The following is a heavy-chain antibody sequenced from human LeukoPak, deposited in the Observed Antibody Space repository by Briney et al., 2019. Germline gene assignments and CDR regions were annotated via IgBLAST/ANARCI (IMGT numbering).Heavy chain of an antibody. CDR3: ATHTGGYNYWWFDI. J-gene: IGHJ5*02. CDR2: IIPIYGTA. V-gene: IGHV1-69*13. Sequence: SVKVSCKASGGTFSNYPIIWVRQAPGRGLEWLGGIIPIYGTANYALMFQGRITLTAPESTATAYMELRSLTSDETAMYFCATHTGGYNYWWFDIWGQGTLVTVSS. D-gene: IGHD5-24*01. CDR1: GGTFSNYP.